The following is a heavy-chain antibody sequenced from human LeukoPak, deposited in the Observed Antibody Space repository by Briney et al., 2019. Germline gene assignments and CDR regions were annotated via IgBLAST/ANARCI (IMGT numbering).Heavy chain of an antibody. J-gene: IGHJ4*01. CDR2: ISGSGGST. Sequence: GGSLRLSCAAPGFTFSNYAMSWVRQAPGKGLEWVSGISGSGGSTVYADSVQGRFAISRDNSKNTLYLQMNSLRAEDTAVYYCVKDQGSGHGSYTWGSFDYWGLETRVTVSS. D-gene: IGHD3-10*01. CDR3: VKDQGSGHGSYTWGSFDY. CDR1: GFTFSNYA. V-gene: IGHV3-23*01.